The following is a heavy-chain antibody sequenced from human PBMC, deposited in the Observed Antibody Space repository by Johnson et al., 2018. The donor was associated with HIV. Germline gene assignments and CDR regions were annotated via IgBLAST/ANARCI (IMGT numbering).Heavy chain of an antibody. V-gene: IGHV3-9*01. CDR1: GFTFDDYA. CDR2: ISWNSGSI. D-gene: IGHD5-24*01. Sequence: VHVVESGGGLVQPRRSLRLSCAASGFTFDDYAMHWVRQAPGKGLEWVSGISWNSGSIGYADSVKGRFTISRDNAKNSLYLQMSSLRAVDTAVYYCTRWRGVGGGGSPGAFDMWGQGTMVTVSS. CDR3: TRWRGVGGGGSPGAFDM. J-gene: IGHJ3*02.